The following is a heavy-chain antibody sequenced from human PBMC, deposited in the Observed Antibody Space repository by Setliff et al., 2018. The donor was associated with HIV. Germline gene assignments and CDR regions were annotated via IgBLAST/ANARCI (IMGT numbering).Heavy chain of an antibody. V-gene: IGHV3-23*01. J-gene: IGHJ3*01. CDR3: AKWFGEFFRAFDC. D-gene: IGHD3-10*01. CDR2: ISGSGGDT. Sequence: GGSLRLSCAASGIRFSNYAMSWVRQAPGKGLEWVSSISGSGGDTSYADSVQGRFTISRDNSKNMLYLQMNSLRAEDTAVYYCAKWFGEFFRAFDCWGQGTMVTVSS. CDR1: GIRFSNYA.